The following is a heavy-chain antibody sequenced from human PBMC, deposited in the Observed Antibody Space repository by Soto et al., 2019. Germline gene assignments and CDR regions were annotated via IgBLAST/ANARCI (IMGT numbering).Heavy chain of an antibody. V-gene: IGHV4-59*01. Sequence: SETLSLTCTVSGDSISTFYWGWMRQSPGKALEWIGYVYYTGSTNYNPSLKSRVTISVDRSKNQFSLKLTSANAADTAVYYCARGRTVRNYADDSSDYFYFFDYWGQGTHVTVSS. CDR1: GDSISTFY. J-gene: IGHJ4*02. D-gene: IGHD3-22*01. CDR2: VYYTGST. CDR3: ARGRTVRNYADDSSDYFYFFDY.